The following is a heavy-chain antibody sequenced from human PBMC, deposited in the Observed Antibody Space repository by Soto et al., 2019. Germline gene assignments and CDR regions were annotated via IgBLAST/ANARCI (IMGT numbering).Heavy chain of an antibody. D-gene: IGHD3-16*01. CDR3: AKDFHPSQRYALYNWFDP. CDR1: GFTFSTYG. V-gene: IGHV3-30*18. J-gene: IGHJ5*02. CDR2: IPSDGSSK. Sequence: QVQLVESGGGVVQPGRSLRLSCAASGFTFSTYGMFWVRQPPGKGLEWVAAIPSDGSSKYYADSVKGRFTISRDNSKNTLFLQMDSLRTEDTAVYYCAKDFHPSQRYALYNWFDPWGQGTLVTVSS.